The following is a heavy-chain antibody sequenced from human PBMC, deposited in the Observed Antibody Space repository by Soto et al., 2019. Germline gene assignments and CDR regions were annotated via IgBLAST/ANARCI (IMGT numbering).Heavy chain of an antibody. J-gene: IGHJ5*02. D-gene: IGHD3-3*01. CDR2: INSDGSST. V-gene: IGHV3-74*01. Sequence: GGSLRLSCAASGFTFSSYWMHWVRQAPGKGLVWVSRINSDGSSTSYADSVKGRFTISRDNAKNTLYLQMNSLRAEDTAVYYCARGGLVGAPTIFGAIDPWGQGTLVTVSS. CDR1: GFTFSSYW. CDR3: ARGGLVGAPTIFGAIDP.